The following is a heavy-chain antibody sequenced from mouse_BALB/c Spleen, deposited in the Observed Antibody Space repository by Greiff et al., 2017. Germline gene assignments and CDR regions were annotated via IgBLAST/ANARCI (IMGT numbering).Heavy chain of an antibody. CDR3: ARGSDGYYWFAY. J-gene: IGHJ3*01. CDR2: ISSGGST. CDR1: GFTFSSYA. Sequence: EVKLMESGGGLVKPGGSLKLSCAASGFTFSSYAMSWVRQTPEKRLEWVASISSGGSTYYPDSVKGRFTISRDNARNILYLQMSSLRSEDTAMYYCARGSDGYYWFAYWGQGTLVTVSA. D-gene: IGHD2-3*01. V-gene: IGHV5-6-5*01.